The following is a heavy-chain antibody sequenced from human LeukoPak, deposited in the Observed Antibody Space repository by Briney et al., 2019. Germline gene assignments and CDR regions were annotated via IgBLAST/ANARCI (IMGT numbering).Heavy chain of an antibody. Sequence: GESLKISCKGSGYSFTSYWIGWVRQMPGKGLKWMGIIYPGDSDTRYRPSFRGQVTISADKSISTAYLQWSSLKASDTAMYFCAIYSRSRLGWFDPWGQGTLVTVSS. CDR1: GYSFTSYW. J-gene: IGHJ5*02. D-gene: IGHD6-13*01. V-gene: IGHV5-51*01. CDR3: AIYSRSRLGWFDP. CDR2: IYPGDSDT.